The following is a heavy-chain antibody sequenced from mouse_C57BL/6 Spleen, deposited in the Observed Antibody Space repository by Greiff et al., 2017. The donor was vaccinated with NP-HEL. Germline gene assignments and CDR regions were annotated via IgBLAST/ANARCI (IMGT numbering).Heavy chain of an antibody. V-gene: IGHV1-26*01. CDR2: INPNNGGT. CDR1: GYTFTDYY. CDR3: ARGDLITTVVARGYYYAMDY. J-gene: IGHJ4*01. D-gene: IGHD1-1*01. Sequence: EVQLQQSGPELVKPGASVKISCKASGYTFTDYYMNWVKQSHGKSLEWIGDINPNNGGTSYNQKFKGKATLTVDKSSSTAYMELRSLTSEDSAVYYCARGDLITTVVARGYYYAMDYWGQGTSVTVSS.